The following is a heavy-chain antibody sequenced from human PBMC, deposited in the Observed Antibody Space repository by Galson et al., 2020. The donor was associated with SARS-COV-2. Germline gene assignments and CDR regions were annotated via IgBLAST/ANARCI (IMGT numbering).Heavy chain of an antibody. CDR1: GGSISSDT. CDR2: TSYDGSNK. J-gene: IGHJ6*02. D-gene: IGHD6-13*01. V-gene: IGHV3-30*18. CDR3: AKDLGSAAAGTTRYGMDV. Sequence: LSLTCTVSGGSISSDTYYWDWIRQPPGKGLEWVAVTSYDGSNKYYADSVKGRFTISRDTPKNTLYLQMNSLRAEDTAVYYCAKDLGSAAAGTTRYGMDVWGHGTTVTVSS.